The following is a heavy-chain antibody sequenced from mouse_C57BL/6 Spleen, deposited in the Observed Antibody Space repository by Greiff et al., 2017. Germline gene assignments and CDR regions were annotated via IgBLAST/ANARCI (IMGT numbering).Heavy chain of an antibody. CDR3: ASRWLLGAMDY. D-gene: IGHD2-3*01. V-gene: IGHV5-12*01. CDR1: GFTFSDYY. CDR2: ISNGGGST. Sequence: EVKVVESGGGLVQPGGSLKLSCAASGFTFSDYYMYWVRQTPEKRLEWVAYISNGGGSTYYPDTVKGRCTISRDNAKNTLYLQMSRLKSEDTAMYYCASRWLLGAMDYWGQGTSVTVSS. J-gene: IGHJ4*01.